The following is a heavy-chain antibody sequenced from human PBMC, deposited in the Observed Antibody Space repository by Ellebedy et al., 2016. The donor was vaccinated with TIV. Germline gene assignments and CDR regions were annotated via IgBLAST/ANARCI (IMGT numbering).Heavy chain of an antibody. V-gene: IGHV4-39*01. CDR1: GGSISSSSYY. CDR2: IYYSGST. CDR3: ARPGIRGYSKQGWYFDL. J-gene: IGHJ2*01. Sequence: MPGGSLRLSCTVSGGSISSSSYYWGWIRQPPGKGLEWIGSIYYSGSTYYNPSLKSRVTISVDTSKNQFSLKLSSVTAADTAVYYCARPGIRGYSKQGWYFDLWGRGTLVTVSS. D-gene: IGHD6-13*01.